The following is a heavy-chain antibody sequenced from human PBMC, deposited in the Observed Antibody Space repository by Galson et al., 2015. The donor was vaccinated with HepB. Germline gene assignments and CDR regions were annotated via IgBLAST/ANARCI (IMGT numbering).Heavy chain of an antibody. CDR2: IWYDGSDK. D-gene: IGHD3-16*01. CDR1: GFTFCSYG. V-gene: IGHV3-33*01. J-gene: IGHJ3*01. Sequence: SLRLSCAASGFTFCSYGMHWVRQAPGKGLEWVAVIWYDGSDKYYVDSVKGRFTISRDNSKNMLYLQMNSLRAEDTAVYFCTRDRGGDFDVWGQGTMVTVSS. CDR3: TRDRGGDFDV.